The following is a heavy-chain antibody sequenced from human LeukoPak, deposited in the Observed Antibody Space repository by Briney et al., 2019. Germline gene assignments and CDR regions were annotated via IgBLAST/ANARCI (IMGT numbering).Heavy chain of an antibody. V-gene: IGHV3-23*01. D-gene: IGHD2-2*01. CDR2: IVGRGGDT. CDR1: GFIFGSYA. CDR3: ARCGMGYQVLYGYDGLDV. Sequence: GGSLGLSCSGSGFIFGSYAVSWARQAPGRGLEWVATIVGRGGDTYDSESVKGRFTILRDNSKDMVYLQMTSLRVDDTAIYYCARCGMGYQVLYGYDGLDVWGQGTTVTVSS. J-gene: IGHJ6*02.